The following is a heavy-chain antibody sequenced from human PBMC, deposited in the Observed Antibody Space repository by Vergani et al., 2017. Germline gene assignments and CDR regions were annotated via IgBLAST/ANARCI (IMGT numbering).Heavy chain of an antibody. CDR1: GGSISSSSYY. CDR3: ARLQQLVPI. Sequence: QLQLQESGPGLVKPSETLSLTCNVSGGSISSSSYYWGWIRQPPGKGLEWIGTIYYSGSTYYNPSLKSRVTISVDTSKNQFSLKLSSVTAADTAVYYCARLQQLVPIWGQGTLVTVSS. CDR2: IYYSGST. D-gene: IGHD6-6*01. V-gene: IGHV4-39*01. J-gene: IGHJ4*02.